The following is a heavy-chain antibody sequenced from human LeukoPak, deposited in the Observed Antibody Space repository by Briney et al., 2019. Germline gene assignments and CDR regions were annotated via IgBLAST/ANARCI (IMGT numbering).Heavy chain of an antibody. CDR2: INHSGST. CDR3: ASQVRLERRYYYYYMDV. D-gene: IGHD1-1*01. Sequence: SETLSLTCAVSGGSFSDYYWSWIRQPPGKGLEWIGEINHSGSTNYNPSLKSRVTISLDTSKNQFSLKLSSVTAADTAVYYCASQVRLERRYYYYYMDVWDKGTTVTVSS. J-gene: IGHJ6*03. V-gene: IGHV4-34*01. CDR1: GGSFSDYY.